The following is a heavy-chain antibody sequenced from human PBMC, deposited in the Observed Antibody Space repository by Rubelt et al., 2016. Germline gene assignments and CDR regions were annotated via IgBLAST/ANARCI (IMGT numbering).Heavy chain of an antibody. CDR3: ARDLNWAFDY. J-gene: IGHJ4*02. V-gene: IGHV3-23*04. CDR2: ISGSGGST. Sequence: EEQLVESGGGLVQPGGSLRLSCAASGFTFSSYAMSWVRQAPGKGLEWVSGISGSGGSTYYADSVKGRFTISRDNAKNSLDLQMNSLRDEDTAVYYCARDLNWAFDYWGQGTQVTVSS. CDR1: GFTFSSYA. D-gene: IGHD3/OR15-3a*01.